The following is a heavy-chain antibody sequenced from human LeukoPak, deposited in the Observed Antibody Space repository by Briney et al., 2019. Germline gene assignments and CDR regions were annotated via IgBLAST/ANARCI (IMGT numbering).Heavy chain of an antibody. Sequence: GGSLRLSCAASGFTFSSYAMSWVRQAPGKGLEWVSAISGSGGSTYYADSVKGRLTISRDNSKNTLYLQMNSLRAEDTAVYYCAKDWEAKYSSSIPWFDPWGQGTLVTVSS. J-gene: IGHJ5*02. CDR3: AKDWEAKYSSSIPWFDP. D-gene: IGHD6-6*01. V-gene: IGHV3-23*01. CDR2: ISGSGGST. CDR1: GFTFSSYA.